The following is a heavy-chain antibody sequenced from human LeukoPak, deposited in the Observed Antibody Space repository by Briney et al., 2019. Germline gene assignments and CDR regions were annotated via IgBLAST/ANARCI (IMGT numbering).Heavy chain of an antibody. V-gene: IGHV3-23*01. CDR1: GFAFSGLP. D-gene: IGHD4-17*01. CDR2: SGSGGNT. J-gene: IGHJ4*02. Sequence: GGSLRLSCSASGFAFSGLPWAGSARLQGRGWSGSQVSGSGGNTYYADSVEGRFTVSRDNSKNTLYLQMNSLRAEDTALYYCARGRGGDYVPSRFDYWGQGTLVTVSS. CDR3: ARGRGGDYVPSRFDY.